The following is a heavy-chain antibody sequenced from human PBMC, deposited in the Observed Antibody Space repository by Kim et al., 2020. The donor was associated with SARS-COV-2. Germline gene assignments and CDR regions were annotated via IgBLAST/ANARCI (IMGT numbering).Heavy chain of an antibody. CDR1: GYTFTGYY. CDR2: INPNSGGT. V-gene: IGHV1-2*02. J-gene: IGHJ5*02. D-gene: IGHD6-6*01. Sequence: ASVKVSCKASGYTFTGYYMHWVRQAPGQGLEWMGWINPNSGGTNYAQKFQGRVTMTRDTSISTAYMELSRLRSDDTAVYYCARAIPIAARPIKYNWFDPWGQGTLVTVSS. CDR3: ARAIPIAARPIKYNWFDP.